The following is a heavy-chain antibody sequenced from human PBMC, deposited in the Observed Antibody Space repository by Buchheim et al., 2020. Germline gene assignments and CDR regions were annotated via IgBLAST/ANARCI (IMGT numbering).Heavy chain of an antibody. CDR3: ARAVYDFWSGYLGWFDP. J-gene: IGHJ5*02. CDR1: GGSISSGGYY. D-gene: IGHD3-3*01. Sequence: QVQLQESGPGLVKPSQTLSLTCTVSGGSISSGGYYWNWIRQHPGKGLEWIGYIYYSGSTYYNPSPKSRVTISVDTSKNQFSLKLSSVTAADTAVYYCARAVYDFWSGYLGWFDPWGQGTL. V-gene: IGHV4-31*03. CDR2: IYYSGST.